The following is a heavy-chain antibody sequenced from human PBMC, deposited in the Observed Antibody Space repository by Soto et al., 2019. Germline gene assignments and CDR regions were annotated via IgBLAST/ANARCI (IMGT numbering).Heavy chain of an antibody. CDR1: GGSFSGYY. D-gene: IGHD3-3*01. J-gene: IGHJ6*02. CDR2: INHSGST. V-gene: IGHV4-34*01. Sequence: PSETLSLTCAVYGGSFSGYYWSWIRQPPGKGLEWIGEINHSGSTNYNPSLKSRVTISVDTSKNQFSLKLSSVTAADTAVYYCARGGRGGWSRYYTYFGMDVWGQGTTLTVSS. CDR3: ARGGRGGWSRYYTYFGMDV.